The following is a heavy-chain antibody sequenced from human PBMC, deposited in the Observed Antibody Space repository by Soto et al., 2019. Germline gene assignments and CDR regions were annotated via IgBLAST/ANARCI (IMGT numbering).Heavy chain of an antibody. J-gene: IGHJ4*02. Sequence: QVQLVESGGGVVQPGRSLRLSCAASGFTFSSYGMHWVRQAPGKGLEWVAVISYDGSNKYYADSVKGRFTISRDNSKNTLYLQMNSLRAEDTAVYYCAKDKVPVVVTAPIDYWGQGTLVTVSS. CDR1: GFTFSSYG. CDR2: ISYDGSNK. V-gene: IGHV3-30*18. CDR3: AKDKVPVVVTAPIDY. D-gene: IGHD2-21*02.